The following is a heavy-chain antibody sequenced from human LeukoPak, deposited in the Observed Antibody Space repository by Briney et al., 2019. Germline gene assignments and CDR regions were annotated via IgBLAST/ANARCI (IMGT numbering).Heavy chain of an antibody. CDR3: AREGLYSSSSDFDY. CDR2: LNPKTGDT. J-gene: IGHJ4*02. V-gene: IGHV1-2*02. CDR1: GYTFTGHY. Sequence: ASVKVSCKASGYTFTGHYVHWVRQAPGQGLQWMGYLNPKTGDTKYAQKLQGRVTMTRDTSINTAYMELSGLRSDDTAVYYCAREGLYSSSSDFDYWGQGTLVTVSS. D-gene: IGHD6-13*01.